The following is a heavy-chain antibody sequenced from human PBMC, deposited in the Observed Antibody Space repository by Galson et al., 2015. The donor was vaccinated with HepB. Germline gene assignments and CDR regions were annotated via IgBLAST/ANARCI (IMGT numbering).Heavy chain of an antibody. J-gene: IGHJ4*02. Sequence: QSGAEVKKPGESLKISCKVSGYTFTGYWIGWVRQVSGKGLEWMAIIYPGDPDVKYSPSFQGQVTISVDESISTAYLQWSSLKASDTAMYYCARLRPGSAHLIFDYWGQGTLVTVSS. V-gene: IGHV5-51*01. CDR2: IYPGDPDV. CDR3: ARLRPGSAHLIFDY. D-gene: IGHD3-16*01. CDR1: GYTFTGYW.